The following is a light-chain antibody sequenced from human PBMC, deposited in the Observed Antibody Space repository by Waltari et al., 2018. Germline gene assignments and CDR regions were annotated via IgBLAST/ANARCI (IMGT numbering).Light chain of an antibody. CDR1: QSVFYRSDNKNY. Sequence: DIVMTQSPDSLAVSLGERATIDCKSSQSVFYRSDNKNYLAWYQHKPGQPPKLLFYWASTRESVVPDRFRGSGSGTDFTLTINNLQAEDVAVYYCQQYYRSRTFGQGTKVEIK. J-gene: IGKJ1*01. V-gene: IGKV4-1*01. CDR3: QQYYRSRT. CDR2: WAS.